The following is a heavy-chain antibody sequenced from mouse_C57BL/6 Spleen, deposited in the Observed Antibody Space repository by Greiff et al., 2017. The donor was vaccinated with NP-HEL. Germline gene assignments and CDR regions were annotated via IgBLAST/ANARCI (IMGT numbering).Heavy chain of an antibody. J-gene: IGHJ4*01. CDR3: ARSYGYDGSAMDY. Sequence: QVQLQQSGAELVRPGTSVTVSCKASGYAFTNYLIEWVKQRPGQGLEWIGVINPGSGGTHYNEKFKGKATLTADKSSSTAYMQLSSLTSEDSAVYICARSYGYDGSAMDYWGQGTSVTVSS. CDR1: GYAFTNYL. CDR2: INPGSGGT. D-gene: IGHD2-2*01. V-gene: IGHV1-54*01.